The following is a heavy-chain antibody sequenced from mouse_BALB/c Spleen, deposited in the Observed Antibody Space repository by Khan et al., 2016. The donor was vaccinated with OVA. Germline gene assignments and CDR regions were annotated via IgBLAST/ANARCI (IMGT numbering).Heavy chain of an antibody. D-gene: IGHD2-10*01. CDR2: INTYTGEP. CDR1: GYTFTNYG. Sequence: QIQLVQSGPELKKPGETVTISCKASGYTFTNYGMNWVKQTPGQGLKWMGWINTYTGEPTYVDDFKGRFAFSLETSASTAYLQINNLKNEDTATYFCARPPYFSYVMVYWGQGTSVTVSS. V-gene: IGHV9-3-1*01. CDR3: ARPPYFSYVMVY. J-gene: IGHJ4*01.